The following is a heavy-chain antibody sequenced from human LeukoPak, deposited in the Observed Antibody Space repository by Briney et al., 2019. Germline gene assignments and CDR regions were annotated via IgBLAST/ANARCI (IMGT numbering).Heavy chain of an antibody. Sequence: GGSLRLSCAASGFTFSSYAMSWVRQAPGKGLEWVSAISGSGGTIYYADSVKGRFTISRDNSKNTLYLQMNSLRAEDTAVYYCAKGTYSSGWGWGQGTLVTVSS. D-gene: IGHD6-19*01. CDR3: AKGTYSSGWG. CDR1: GFTFSSYA. CDR2: ISGSGGTI. V-gene: IGHV3-23*01. J-gene: IGHJ4*02.